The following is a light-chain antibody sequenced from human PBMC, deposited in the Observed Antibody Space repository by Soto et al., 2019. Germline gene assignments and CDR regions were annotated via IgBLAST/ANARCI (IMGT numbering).Light chain of an antibody. V-gene: IGKV1-17*01. CDR3: LQHNYYPLT. CDR2: SAS. J-gene: IGKJ4*02. CDR1: QDISDE. Sequence: DIRMTQSPSSLSAYVGDRVTITCRASQDISDEFGWYQQRPGKAPKCLIYSASRLQSGVPSRFSGSGSGTEFTITIRLLQHEDAANYYCLQHNYYPLTFGGGTKVEI.